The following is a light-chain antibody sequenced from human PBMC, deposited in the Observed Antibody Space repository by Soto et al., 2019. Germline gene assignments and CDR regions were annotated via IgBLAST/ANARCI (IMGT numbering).Light chain of an antibody. Sequence: DIQLTQSPSTLSASIGDRVTITCRASQSIDGWLAWYRQKPGEAPKLLIYKSSTSQPGVPSRFSGSGSGTDFTLTISTLQPGDFATYYCQHYTISGCTFGQGTKLEIK. CDR1: QSIDGW. J-gene: IGKJ2*02. CDR3: QHYTISGCT. V-gene: IGKV1-5*03. CDR2: KSS.